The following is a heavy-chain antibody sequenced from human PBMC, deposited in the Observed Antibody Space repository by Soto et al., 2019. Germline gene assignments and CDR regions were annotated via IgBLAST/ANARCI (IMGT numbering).Heavy chain of an antibody. CDR2: INHSGST. J-gene: IGHJ5*02. CDR3: ARERAYDFWSGYYHRWFDP. V-gene: IGHV4-34*01. Sequence: SETLSLTCAVYGGSFSGYYWSWIRQPPGKGLEWIGEINHSGSTNYNPSLKSRVTISVDTSKNQFSLKLSSVTAADTAVYYCARERAYDFWSGYYHRWFDPWGQGTLVTVSS. D-gene: IGHD3-3*01. CDR1: GGSFSGYY.